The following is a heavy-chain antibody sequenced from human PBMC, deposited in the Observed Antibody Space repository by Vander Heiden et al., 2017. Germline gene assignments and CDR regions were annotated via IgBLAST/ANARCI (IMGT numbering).Heavy chain of an antibody. V-gene: IGHV3-33*01. CDR3: ARDADTSSHYSLLDY. CDR2: SWYHGNRE. J-gene: IGHJ4*02. D-gene: IGHD3-22*01. Sequence: QVQLVESGGGVVKPGRSLRLYCAASGFTFSSYGMHWVRQAPGKGLVWVAVSWYHGNREDYVDSVRGRFTVSRDQSKKMVYLQMDSLRAEDTAVYYCARDADTSSHYSLLDYWGQGTLVTVSS. CDR1: GFTFSSYG.